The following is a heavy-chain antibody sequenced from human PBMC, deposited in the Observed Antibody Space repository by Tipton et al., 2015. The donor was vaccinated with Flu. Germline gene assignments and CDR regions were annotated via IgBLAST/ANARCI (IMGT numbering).Heavy chain of an antibody. J-gene: IGHJ6*02. D-gene: IGHD3-10*01. CDR2: IYHTGNT. CDR1: GDSIGSGYY. Sequence: LRLSCSVSGDSIGSGYYWGWIRQPPGKGLEWIGNIYHTGNTYHNPSLKSRVTISVDTSKNQFSPKLSSVTAADTAVYYCARARAPYYYYAMDVWGQGTTVTVSS. V-gene: IGHV4-38-2*02. CDR3: ARARAPYYYYAMDV.